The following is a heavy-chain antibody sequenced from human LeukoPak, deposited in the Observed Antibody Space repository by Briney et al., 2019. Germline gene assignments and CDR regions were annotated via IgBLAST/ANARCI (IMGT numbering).Heavy chain of an antibody. Sequence: PSETLSLTCTVSGYSISTGYFWGWIRQPPGKGLEWIGSIYRGSTYSNPSLKSRVTISVDTSNNQFSLKLSSVTAADTAVYYCARVAYYDSAGYYYQFDYWGQGTLVTVSS. V-gene: IGHV4-38-2*02. CDR1: GYSISTGYF. CDR2: IYRGST. D-gene: IGHD3-22*01. CDR3: ARVAYYDSAGYYYQFDY. J-gene: IGHJ4*02.